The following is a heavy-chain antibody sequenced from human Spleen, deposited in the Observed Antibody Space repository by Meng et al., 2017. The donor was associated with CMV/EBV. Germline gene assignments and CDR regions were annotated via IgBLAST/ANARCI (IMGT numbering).Heavy chain of an antibody. CDR2: VYHSGNA. D-gene: IGHD6-13*01. CDR1: GYSISSGYY. V-gene: IGHV4-38-2*02. Sequence: SETLSLTCTVSGYSISSGYYWGWIRQPPGKGLEWIGNVYHSGNAYYSPSLKSRVTISVDTSKNQFSLNLNSVTAADTAVYYRARGAAAVPSYYLDYWGQGSLVTVSS. J-gene: IGHJ4*02. CDR3: ARGAAAVPSYYLDY.